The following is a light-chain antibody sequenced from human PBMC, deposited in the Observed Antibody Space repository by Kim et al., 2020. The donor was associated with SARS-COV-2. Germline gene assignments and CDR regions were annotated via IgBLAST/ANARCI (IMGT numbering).Light chain of an antibody. CDR2: GKN. V-gene: IGLV3-19*01. CDR1: SLRSYY. CDR3: NSRDSNENVF. Sequence: VALGPTVRITCQGDSLRSYYATWYQQKPGQAPILVIYGKNNRPSGIPDRFSGSSSGNTASLTITGTQAGDEADYSCNSRDSNENVFFGGGTQLTVL. J-gene: IGLJ2*01.